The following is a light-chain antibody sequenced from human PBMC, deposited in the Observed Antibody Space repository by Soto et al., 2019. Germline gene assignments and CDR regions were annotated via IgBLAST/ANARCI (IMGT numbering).Light chain of an antibody. Sequence: EIVMTQSPVTLSVSPGERVTLSCRASQNVNINLAWYQQRPGQAPRVLIYGASNSASGIPDRFSGSGSGTDFTLTTSSLEPDDFALYYCQQYKDWPPLTFGGGTRVEIK. CDR1: QNVNIN. J-gene: IGKJ4*01. V-gene: IGKV3D-15*01. CDR2: GAS. CDR3: QQYKDWPPLT.